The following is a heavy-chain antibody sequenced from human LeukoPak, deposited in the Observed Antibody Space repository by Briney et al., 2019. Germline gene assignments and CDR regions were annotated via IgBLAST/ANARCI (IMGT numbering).Heavy chain of an antibody. CDR2: INTNSGGT. V-gene: IGHV1-2*02. CDR1: GYTFTGYY. J-gene: IGHJ6*03. Sequence: ASVKVSCKASGYTFTGYYMHWVRQAPGQGLEWMGWINTNSGGTNYAQKFQGRVTMTRDTSISIAYMELSRLRSDDTAVYYCARASRLIRYYYYYMDVWGKGTTVTVSS. CDR3: ARASRLIRYYYYYMDV. D-gene: IGHD2-8*01.